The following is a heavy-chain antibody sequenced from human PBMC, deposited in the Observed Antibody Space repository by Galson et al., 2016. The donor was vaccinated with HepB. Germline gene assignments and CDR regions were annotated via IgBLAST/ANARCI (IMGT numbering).Heavy chain of an antibody. CDR2: IYPGDSDA. CDR1: GYSFTTYW. D-gene: IGHD3-10*01. V-gene: IGHV5-51*01. CDR3: ARLGPRGRFLDY. Sequence: QSGAEVKKPGESLKISCTGSGYSFTTYWIGWVRQMPGKGLELMGIIYPGDSDARYSPSFQGQVTISADKSISTAYLQWSLKASDTAMFYCARLGPRGRFLDYWGQGTLVTVS. J-gene: IGHJ4*02.